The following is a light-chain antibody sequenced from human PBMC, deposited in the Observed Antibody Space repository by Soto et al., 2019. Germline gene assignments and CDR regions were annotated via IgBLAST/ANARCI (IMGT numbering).Light chain of an antibody. Sequence: DIVMTQSPDSLAVSLGERATINSKSSQSVLYSSNNKNYLAWYQQKPGQPPKLLIYWASTRESGVPDRFSGSGSGTDFTLTISSLQAEDEAVYYYQQYYSTPRTFGQGTKVEIK. J-gene: IGKJ1*01. CDR1: QSVLYSSNNKNY. CDR3: QQYYSTPRT. CDR2: WAS. V-gene: IGKV4-1*01.